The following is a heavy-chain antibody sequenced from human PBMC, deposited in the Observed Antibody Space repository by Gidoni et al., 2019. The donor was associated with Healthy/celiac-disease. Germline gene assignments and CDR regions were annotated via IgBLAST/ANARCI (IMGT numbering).Heavy chain of an antibody. J-gene: IGHJ5*02. CDR3: ARDRCSSTSCYSWFDP. Sequence: QVQLVQSGAAVTKPGSSVKVSCKASGGTFSSSAIRWVRQAPGQGLEWMGGIIPIFGTANYAQKFQGRVTITADESTSTAYMELSSLRSEDTAVYYCARDRCSSTSCYSWFDPWGQGTLVTVSS. D-gene: IGHD2-2*01. CDR2: IIPIFGTA. CDR1: GGTFSSSA. V-gene: IGHV1-69*01.